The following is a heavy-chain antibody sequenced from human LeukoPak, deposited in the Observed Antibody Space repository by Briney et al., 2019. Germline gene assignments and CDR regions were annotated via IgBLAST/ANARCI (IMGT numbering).Heavy chain of an antibody. V-gene: IGHV3-7*01. D-gene: IGHD5-18*01. CDR2: IKQDGSEK. CDR1: GFTFSSYW. Sequence: GGSLRLSCAASGFTFSSYWMSWVRQAPGKGLEWVANIKQDGSEKYYVDSVKGRFTISRDNAKDSLYLQMNSLRAEDTAVYYCAREAQLWYRIGRYYYYMDVWGKGTTVTVSS. CDR3: AREAQLWYRIGRYYYYMDV. J-gene: IGHJ6*03.